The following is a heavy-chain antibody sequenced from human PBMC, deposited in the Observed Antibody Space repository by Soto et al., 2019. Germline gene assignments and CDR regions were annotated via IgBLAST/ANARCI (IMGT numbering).Heavy chain of an antibody. J-gene: IGHJ4*02. CDR2: ISYDGSNK. CDR3: AKGSTRWVESLLDY. Sequence: QVQLVESGGGVVQPGRSLRLSCAASGFTFSILGMHWVRQAPGKGLEWVALISYDGSNKYYADSLKGRFTISRDNSKNTLYLQMISLRAEDTAVYYCAKGSTRWVESLLDYWGQGALVTVSS. V-gene: IGHV3-30*18. D-gene: IGHD2-15*01. CDR1: GFTFSILG.